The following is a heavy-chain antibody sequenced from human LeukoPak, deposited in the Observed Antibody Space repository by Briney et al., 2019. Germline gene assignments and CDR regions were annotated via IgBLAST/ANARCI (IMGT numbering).Heavy chain of an antibody. D-gene: IGHD3-22*01. V-gene: IGHV3-23*01. J-gene: IGHJ1*01. CDR1: GFTFSSYA. Sequence: GGSLILSCAASGFTFSSYAMSWVRQAPGKGLEWVSAISGSGGSTYYADSVKGRFTISRDNSKNTLYLQMNSLRAEDTAVYYCAKTRAMIVVVTRYFQHWGQGTLVTVSS. CDR2: ISGSGGST. CDR3: AKTRAMIVVVTRYFQH.